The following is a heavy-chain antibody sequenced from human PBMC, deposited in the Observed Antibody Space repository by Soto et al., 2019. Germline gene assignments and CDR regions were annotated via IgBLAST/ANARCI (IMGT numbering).Heavy chain of an antibody. CDR2: VYPGDSDT. J-gene: IGHJ4*02. CDR1: GYSFTSHW. Sequence: GESLKISCKGSGYSFTSHWIGWVRQMPGKGLEWMGIVYPGDSDTRYSPSFQGQVTISADKSISTAYLQWSSLKASDSAMYYCARRYCSGGTCYFFDYWGKGTLVTVSS. D-gene: IGHD2-15*01. V-gene: IGHV5-51*01. CDR3: ARRYCSGGTCYFFDY.